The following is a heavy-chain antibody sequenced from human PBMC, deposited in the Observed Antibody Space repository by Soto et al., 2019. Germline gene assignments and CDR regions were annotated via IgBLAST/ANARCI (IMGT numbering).Heavy chain of an antibody. Sequence: QVQLVESGGGVVQPGRSLRLSCAASGFTFSSYAMHWVRQAPGKGLEWVAVISYDGSNKYYADSVKGRFTISRDNSKHTLHVHMNSLRAEDTAVYYGARDLGDSDIVATILNYWGQGTLVTVSS. CDR1: GFTFSSYA. J-gene: IGHJ4*02. CDR2: ISYDGSNK. V-gene: IGHV3-30-3*01. D-gene: IGHD5-12*01. CDR3: ARDLGDSDIVATILNY.